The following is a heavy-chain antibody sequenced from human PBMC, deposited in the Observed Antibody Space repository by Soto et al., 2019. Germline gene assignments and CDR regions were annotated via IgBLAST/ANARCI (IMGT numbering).Heavy chain of an antibody. CDR3: ARDPPYYDILTGDY. V-gene: IGHV3-21*01. CDR2: ISSSSSYI. CDR1: GFTFSSYS. Sequence: GGALRLSCAASGFTFSSYSMNWVRQAPGKGLEWVSSISSSSSYIYYADSVKGRFTISRDNAKNSLYLQMNSLRAEDTAVYYCARDPPYYDILTGDYWGQGTLVTVSS. J-gene: IGHJ4*02. D-gene: IGHD3-9*01.